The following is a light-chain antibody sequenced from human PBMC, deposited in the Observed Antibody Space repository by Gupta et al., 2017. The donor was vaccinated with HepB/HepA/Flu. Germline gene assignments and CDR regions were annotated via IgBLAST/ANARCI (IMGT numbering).Light chain of an antibody. CDR1: QNIGNY. CDR3: RQANYLPLT. Sequence: DIQMTQSPSSLSASVGDRVTSACRASQNIGNYFAWYQQKPGKAPKLVIWDAYTLHTGVPSRFSGNSSGTDYTLTINSLQPEEFATYYCRQANYLPLTFGQGTQVEIK. CDR2: DAY. J-gene: IGKJ5*01. V-gene: IGKV1D-12*01.